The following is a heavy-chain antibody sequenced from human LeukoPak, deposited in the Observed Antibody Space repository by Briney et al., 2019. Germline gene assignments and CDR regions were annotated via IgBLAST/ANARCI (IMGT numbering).Heavy chain of an antibody. D-gene: IGHD2-15*01. CDR2: IIPVLSTA. CDR1: GDTFSRYA. Sequence: GASVKVSCKASGDTFSRYAISWVRQAPGQGLEWMGGIIPVLSTANYAQKFQNRVTITADESTSAAYMELSSLRYEDTAVYYCARVWCSGGSCYSSRGAFDIWGQGTMVTVSS. J-gene: IGHJ3*02. V-gene: IGHV1-69*13. CDR3: ARVWCSGGSCYSSRGAFDI.